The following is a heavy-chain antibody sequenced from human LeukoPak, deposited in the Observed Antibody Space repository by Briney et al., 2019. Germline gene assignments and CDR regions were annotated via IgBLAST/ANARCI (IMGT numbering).Heavy chain of an antibody. CDR1: GGSISSYY. Sequence: SETLSLTCTVSGGSISSYYWSWIRQPPGKGLEWIGYIYYSGSTNYNPSLKSRVTISVDTSKNQFSLKLSSVTAADTAVYYCARGRAVVPAAPFDYWGQGTLVTVSS. CDR2: IYYSGST. V-gene: IGHV4-59*08. J-gene: IGHJ4*02. D-gene: IGHD2-2*01. CDR3: ARGRAVVPAAPFDY.